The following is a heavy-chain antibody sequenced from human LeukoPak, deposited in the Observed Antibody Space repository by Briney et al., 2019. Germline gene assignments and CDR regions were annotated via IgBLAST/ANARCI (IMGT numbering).Heavy chain of an antibody. CDR3: TRDVRLRHKYYYMDV. J-gene: IGHJ6*03. CDR1: GFTFSDYY. V-gene: IGHV3-11*04. CDR2: ITNSGSTT. Sequence: GGSLRLSCVASGFTFSDYYMSWIRQAPGKGLEWISYITNSGSTTFYADSVKGRFSISRDNANNSLFLQMNSLRAEHTAVYYCTRDVRLRHKYYYMDVWGKGTTVTVSS. D-gene: IGHD4-17*01.